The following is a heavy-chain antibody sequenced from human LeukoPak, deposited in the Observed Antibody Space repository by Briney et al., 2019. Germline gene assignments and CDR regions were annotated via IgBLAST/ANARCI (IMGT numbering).Heavy chain of an antibody. J-gene: IGHJ6*02. Sequence: GGSLRLSCAASGFTFSSYSMNWVRQAPGKGLEWVSYIISSSTTIYYADSVKGRFTISRDNAKNSLYLQMNSLRAEDTAVYYCARDRDSSGWYYYYGMDVWGQGTTVTVSS. CDR1: GFTFSSYS. CDR2: IISSSTTI. CDR3: ARDRDSSGWYYYYGMDV. V-gene: IGHV3-48*01. D-gene: IGHD6-19*01.